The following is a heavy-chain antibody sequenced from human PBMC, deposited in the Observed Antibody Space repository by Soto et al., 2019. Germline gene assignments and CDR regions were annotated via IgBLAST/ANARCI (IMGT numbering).Heavy chain of an antibody. V-gene: IGHV3-21*01. CDR1: GFTFSSYS. D-gene: IGHD1-26*01. J-gene: IGHJ4*02. CDR3: ARAWGGHYPFDY. CDR2: ISSSSSYI. Sequence: VGSLRLSCAASGFTFSSYSRNWGPQAPGKGLECGASISSSSSYIYYADSVKGGFTISRDNAKNSLYLQMNSLRAEDTPVYYCARAWGGHYPFDYWGQGTLVTVSS.